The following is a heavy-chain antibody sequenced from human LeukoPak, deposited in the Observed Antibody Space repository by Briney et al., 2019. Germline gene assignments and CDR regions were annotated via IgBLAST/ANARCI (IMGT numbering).Heavy chain of an antibody. Sequence: SETLSLTCAVYGGSFSGYYWSWIRQPPGKGLEWIGGINHSGSTNYNPSLKSRVTISVDTSKNQFSLKLSSVTAADTAVYYCARETYYDFWGGYYYYYYYMDVWGKGTTVTVSS. V-gene: IGHV4-34*01. D-gene: IGHD3-3*01. CDR3: ARETYYDFWGGYYYYYYYMDV. J-gene: IGHJ6*03. CDR2: INHSGST. CDR1: GGSFSGYY.